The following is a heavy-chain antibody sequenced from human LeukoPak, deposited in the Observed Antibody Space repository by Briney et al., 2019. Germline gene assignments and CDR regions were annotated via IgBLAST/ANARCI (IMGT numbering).Heavy chain of an antibody. D-gene: IGHD3-16*02. Sequence: PSETLSLTCAVYGGSFSGYYWSWIRQPPGKGLKWIGEINHSGSTNYNPSLKSRVTISVDTSKNQFSLKLSSVTAADTAVYYCARGLNYDYVWGSYRPPHGAFDIWGQGTMVTVSS. V-gene: IGHV4-34*01. CDR3: ARGLNYDYVWGSYRPPHGAFDI. CDR2: INHSGST. CDR1: GGSFSGYY. J-gene: IGHJ3*02.